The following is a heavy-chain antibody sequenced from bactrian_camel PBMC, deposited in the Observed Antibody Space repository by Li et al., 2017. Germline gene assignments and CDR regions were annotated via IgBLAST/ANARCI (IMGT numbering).Heavy chain of an antibody. V-gene: IGHV3S57*01. CDR1: GDTHMRYC. Sequence: HVQLVESGGESVQAGGSLRLSCVASGDTHMRYCMAWFRQPPGKEREGVAAIDSDGSTSYADSVKGRFTISKDNAKNTLYLQMNSLKPEDTAMYYCAADQILGSIATMQETDFGYWGQGTQVTVS. CDR3: AADQILGSIATMQETDFGY. CDR2: IDSDGST. J-gene: IGHJ6*01. D-gene: IGHD4*01.